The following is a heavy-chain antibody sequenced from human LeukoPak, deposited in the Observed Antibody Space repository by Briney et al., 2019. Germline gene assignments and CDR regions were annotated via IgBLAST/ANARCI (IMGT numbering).Heavy chain of an antibody. CDR2: IYFDGTT. CDR1: GGSISGSSYY. J-gene: IGHJ5*02. CDR3: AGHRRFCNKASCFSLNWFDP. Sequence: SETLSLTCTVSGGSISGSSYYWGWIRQPPGKGLEWIGSIYFDGTTYYNPSLKSRASMSVDTSKNQFSLNLNSATAADTAVYYCAGHRRFCNKASCFSLNWFDPWGQGTLVTVSS. D-gene: IGHD2/OR15-2a*01. V-gene: IGHV4-39*01.